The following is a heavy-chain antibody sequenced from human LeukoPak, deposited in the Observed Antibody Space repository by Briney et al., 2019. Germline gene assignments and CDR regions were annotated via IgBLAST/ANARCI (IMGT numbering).Heavy chain of an antibody. Sequence: SETLSLTCTVSGGSISRYYWSWIRQPPGKGLEWIGYIYTSGSTNYNPSLKSRVTISVDTSKNQFSLKLSSVTAADTAVYYCARRWTVNWFDPWGQGTLVTVSS. CDR3: ARRWTVNWFDP. J-gene: IGHJ5*02. CDR2: IYTSGST. D-gene: IGHD3/OR15-3a*01. CDR1: GGSISRYY. V-gene: IGHV4-4*09.